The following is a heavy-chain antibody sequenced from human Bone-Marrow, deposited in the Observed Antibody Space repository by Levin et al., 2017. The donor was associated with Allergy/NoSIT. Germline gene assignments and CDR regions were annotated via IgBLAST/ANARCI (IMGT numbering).Heavy chain of an antibody. J-gene: IGHJ6*02. CDR2: ISYDGSNK. V-gene: IGHV3-30*04. Sequence: QTGGSLRLSCAASGFTFSSYAMHWVRQAPGKGLEWVAVISYDGSNKYYADSVKGRFTISRDNSKNTLYLQMNSLRAEDTAVYYCAREESGDGSGWSYYYYYGMDVWGQGTTVTVSS. CDR3: AREESGDGSGWSYYYYYGMDV. D-gene: IGHD6-19*01. CDR1: GFTFSSYA.